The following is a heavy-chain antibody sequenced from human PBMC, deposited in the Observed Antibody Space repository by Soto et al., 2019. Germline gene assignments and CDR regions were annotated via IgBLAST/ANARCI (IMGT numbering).Heavy chain of an antibody. CDR3: ARADYEILTGSYAMDV. CDR1: DDFISSYY. CDR2: VSTNGAT. J-gene: IGHJ6*02. D-gene: IGHD3-9*01. Sequence: PSETLSLTCTVSDDFISSYYWNWIRQPAGKGLEWIGRVSTNGATNYNPSLESRVTMSVDTSKNQFSLKLTSVTAADTAVYFCARADYEILTGSYAMDVWGQSTTVTVSS. V-gene: IGHV4-4*07.